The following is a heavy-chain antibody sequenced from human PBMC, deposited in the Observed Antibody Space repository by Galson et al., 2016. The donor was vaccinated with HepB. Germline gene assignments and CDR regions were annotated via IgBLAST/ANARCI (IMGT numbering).Heavy chain of an antibody. Sequence: SVKVSCKASGGSFNTTAFSWVRQAPGQGLEWMGAIIPIFGTGHYAQRFQGRVTITADESTTTAYMELSSLRSDDTALYYCSNLKGYYYDTGPSVVFDSWGQGTLVTVAS. CDR3: SNLKGYYYDTGPSVVFDS. CDR1: GGSFNTTA. V-gene: IGHV1-69*13. D-gene: IGHD3-22*01. J-gene: IGHJ4*02. CDR2: IIPIFGTG.